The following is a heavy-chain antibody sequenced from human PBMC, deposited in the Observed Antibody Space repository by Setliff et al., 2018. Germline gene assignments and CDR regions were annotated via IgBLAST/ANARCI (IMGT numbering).Heavy chain of an antibody. D-gene: IGHD3-10*01. Sequence: GGSLRLSCAASGFSFSSYGMHWVRQAPGKGLEWVAVISYDGSNKYYADSVKGRFTISRDNSKNTLYLQMNSLRAEDTAVYYCAKNGFGVVALGVNNWFDPWGQGTLVTVSS. CDR2: ISYDGSNK. J-gene: IGHJ5*02. CDR1: GFSFSSYG. CDR3: AKNGFGVVALGVNNWFDP. V-gene: IGHV3-30*12.